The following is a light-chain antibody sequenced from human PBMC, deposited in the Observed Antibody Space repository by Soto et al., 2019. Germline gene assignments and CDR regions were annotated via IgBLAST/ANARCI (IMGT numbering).Light chain of an antibody. J-gene: IGLJ1*01. V-gene: IGLV1-44*01. CDR1: SSNIGSNT. CDR3: AAWDDSLNGYV. CDR2: SNN. Sequence: QPALPQPPSASGTPGQRVTISCSGSSSNIGSNTVNWYQQLPGTAPKLLIHSNNQRPSGVPDRFSGSKSGTSASLAISGLQSEDEADYYCAAWDDSLNGYVFGTGTKVTVL.